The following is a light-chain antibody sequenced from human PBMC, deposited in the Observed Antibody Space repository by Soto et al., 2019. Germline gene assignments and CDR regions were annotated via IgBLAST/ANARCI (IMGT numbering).Light chain of an antibody. V-gene: IGKV3-20*01. Sequence: PDALSLSPGKTATLSCSASQSVGGSFVAWYQQRPGQAPRLLIYHTSYRATGIPDRFSGSGSGTDFTLTISRLQPEDFAVYYCQQYDNSPRPFGQGTKVDIK. J-gene: IGKJ1*01. CDR1: QSVGGSF. CDR3: QQYDNSPRP. CDR2: HTS.